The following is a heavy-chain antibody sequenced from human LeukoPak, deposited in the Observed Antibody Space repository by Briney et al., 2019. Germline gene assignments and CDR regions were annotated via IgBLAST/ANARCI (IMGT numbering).Heavy chain of an antibody. CDR3: AKPISGGLAVTADWFHP. V-gene: IGHV3-23*01. CDR2: INANSGTT. J-gene: IGHJ5*01. CDR1: GIAFSFYA. D-gene: IGHD6-19*01. Sequence: PGGSLRLSCAASGIAFSFYAMSWLRQPPGKGLEWVSTINANSGTTSYAASVRGRFTISRDNSKNTLYLQVNTLRADDTATYYCAKPISGGLAVTADWFHPWGQGTLVVVYS.